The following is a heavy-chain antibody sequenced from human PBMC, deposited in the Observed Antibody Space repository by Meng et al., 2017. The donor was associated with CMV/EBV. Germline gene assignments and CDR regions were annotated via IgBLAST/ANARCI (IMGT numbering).Heavy chain of an antibody. Sequence: GSLRHSCTVSGGSVSSGSYYWSWIRQPPGKGLEWIGYIYYSGSTNYNPPLKSRVTISVDTSKNQFSLKLSSVTAADTAVYYCARDRGYSSSWRRGYYGMDVWGQGTTVTVSS. CDR3: ARDRGYSSSWRRGYYGMDV. V-gene: IGHV4-61*01. CDR2: IYYSGST. D-gene: IGHD6-13*01. J-gene: IGHJ6*02. CDR1: GGSVSSGSYY.